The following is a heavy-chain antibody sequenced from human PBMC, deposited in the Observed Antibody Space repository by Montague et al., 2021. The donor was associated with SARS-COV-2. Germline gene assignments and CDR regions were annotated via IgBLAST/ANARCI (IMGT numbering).Heavy chain of an antibody. J-gene: IGHJ6*02. CDR3: ARGGVADPQVMDD. Sequence: SETLSLTCTLSGASITSFYWNWIRQPAGNGLGWIGRISAGGSANYKPSLKSRVTMSMDTSKRQFSLKLNSVTAEDTAVSYCARGGVADPQVMDDWGRGTPVTVSS. CDR1: GASITSFY. V-gene: IGHV4-4*07. D-gene: IGHD2-15*01. CDR2: ISAGGSA.